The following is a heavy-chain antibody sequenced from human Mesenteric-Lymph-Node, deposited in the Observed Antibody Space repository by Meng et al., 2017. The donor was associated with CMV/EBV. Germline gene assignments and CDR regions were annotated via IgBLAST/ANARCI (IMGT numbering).Heavy chain of an antibody. CDR1: GYTFTGYY. Sequence: ASVKVSCKASGYTFTGYYMHWVRQAPGQGLEWMGWINPNSGGTNYAQKFQGRVTMTRDTSINTAYMELNRLRSDDTAVYFCARGVDYMYYYGIDVWGQGTTVTVSS. J-gene: IGHJ6*02. CDR2: INPNSGGT. D-gene: IGHD4/OR15-4a*01. CDR3: ARGVDYMYYYGIDV. V-gene: IGHV1-2*02.